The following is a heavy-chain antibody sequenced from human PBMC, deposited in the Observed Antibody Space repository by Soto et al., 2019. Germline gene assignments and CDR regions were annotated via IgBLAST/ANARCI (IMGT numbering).Heavy chain of an antibody. CDR3: AREGFDWLRGAFDI. CDR2: IYYSGST. CDR1: GGSISSYY. V-gene: IGHV4-59*01. Sequence: PSETLSLTCTVSGGSISSYYWSWFRQPPGKGLEWIGYIYYSGSTNYNPSLKSRVTISVDTSKNQFSLKLSSVTAADTALYYCAREGFDWLRGAFDIWGQGTMVT. D-gene: IGHD3-9*01. J-gene: IGHJ3*02.